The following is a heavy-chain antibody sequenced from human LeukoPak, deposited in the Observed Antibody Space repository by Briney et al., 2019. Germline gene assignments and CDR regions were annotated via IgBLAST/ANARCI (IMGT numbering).Heavy chain of an antibody. CDR3: ARMYSSGWWGLTSTYNWFDP. Sequence: SGGSLRLSCAASGFTFSSYAMHWVRQAPGKGLEWVAVISYDGSNKYYADSVKGRFTISRDNSKNTLYLQMNSLRADDTAVYYCARMYSSGWWGLTSTYNWFDPWGQGTLVTVSS. D-gene: IGHD6-19*01. CDR1: GFTFSSYA. J-gene: IGHJ5*02. CDR2: ISYDGSNK. V-gene: IGHV3-30*04.